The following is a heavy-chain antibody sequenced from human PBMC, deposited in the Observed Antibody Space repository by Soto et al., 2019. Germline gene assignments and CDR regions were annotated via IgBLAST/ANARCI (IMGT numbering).Heavy chain of an antibody. CDR3: ARDRYSSGWYDLDY. D-gene: IGHD6-19*01. CDR2: IWYDGSNK. CDR1: GFTFSSHG. V-gene: IGHV3-33*01. Sequence: QVQLVESGGSVVQPGRSLRLSCAASGFTFSSHGMHWVRQAPGKRLEWVAVIWYDGSNKYYADSVKGRFTISRDNSKNTLYLQMNSLRVEDTAVYYCARDRYSSGWYDLDYWGQGTLVTVS. J-gene: IGHJ4*02.